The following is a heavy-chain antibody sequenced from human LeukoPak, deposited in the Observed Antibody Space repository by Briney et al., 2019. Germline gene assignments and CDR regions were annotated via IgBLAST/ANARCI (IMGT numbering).Heavy chain of an antibody. CDR2: MKYDGSEK. V-gene: IGHV3-7*01. J-gene: IGHJ4*02. CDR1: EFPFSSYG. Sequence: GGSLGPSFEAPEFPFSSYGMSWFRRPQGKGRDWVANMKYDGSEKYYVDSVKGRFTISRDNAKNSLYLQMNSLRAEDTAVYYCARGKDYGDYVYWGQGTLVTVSS. CDR3: ARGKDYGDYVY. D-gene: IGHD4-17*01.